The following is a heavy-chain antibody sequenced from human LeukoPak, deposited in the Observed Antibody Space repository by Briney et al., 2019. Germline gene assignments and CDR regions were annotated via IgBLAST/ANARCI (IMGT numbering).Heavy chain of an antibody. CDR2: IKQDGSEK. D-gene: IGHD6-13*01. CDR1: GFTFNKYW. CDR3: AREWQGGIAAAGTRIEGDY. V-gene: IGHV3-7*01. J-gene: IGHJ4*02. Sequence: HPGGSLRLSCAASGFTFNKYWMTWVRQAPGKGLEWVANIKQDGSEKNYVDSVKGRFTISRDNAENSLFLQMNSLRVEDTAVYYCAREWQGGIAAAGTRIEGDYWGQGTLVAVSS.